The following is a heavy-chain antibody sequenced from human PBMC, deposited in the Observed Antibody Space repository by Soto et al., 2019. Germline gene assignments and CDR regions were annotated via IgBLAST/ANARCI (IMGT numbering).Heavy chain of an antibody. CDR3: AKDPWNNWSGLFDP. D-gene: IGHD1-1*01. CDR1: GFTFDDYA. J-gene: IGHJ5*02. Sequence: AGGSLRLSCVTSGFTFDDYAITWLRQAPGKGLEWVCSISSSGSDTRCAGSVKGRFTISRDSSQSTVYLQMNSLRDEDTAAYYCAKDPWNNWSGLFDPWGQGTLVTVSS. V-gene: IGHV3-23*01. CDR2: ISSSGSDT.